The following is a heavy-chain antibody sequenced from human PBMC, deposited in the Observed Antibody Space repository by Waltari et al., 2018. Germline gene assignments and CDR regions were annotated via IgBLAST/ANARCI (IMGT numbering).Heavy chain of an antibody. V-gene: IGHV4-61*02. J-gene: IGHJ4*02. Sequence: QVQLQESGPGLVKPSQTLSLTCTVSGGSISSGSYYWSWIRQPAGKGLEWIGRIYTSGSTNYNPSLKSRVTISVDTSKNQFSLKLSSVTAADTAVYYCARVTAGIIDYWGQGTLVTVSS. CDR2: IYTSGST. CDR3: ARVTAGIIDY. D-gene: IGHD5-18*01. CDR1: GGSISSGSYY.